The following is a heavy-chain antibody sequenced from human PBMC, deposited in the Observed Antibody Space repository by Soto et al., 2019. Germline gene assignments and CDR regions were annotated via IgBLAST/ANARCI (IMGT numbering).Heavy chain of an antibody. CDR3: ARESEDLTSNFDY. CDR1: GFTFTRYS. V-gene: IGHV3-21*01. CDR2: ISSTTNYI. J-gene: IGHJ4*02. Sequence: LRLSCAASGFTFTRYSMNWVRQAPGKGLEWVSSISSTTNYIYYADSMKGRFTVSRDNAKNSVYLEMNSLSAEDTALYYCARESEDLTSNFDYWGQGTLVTVSS.